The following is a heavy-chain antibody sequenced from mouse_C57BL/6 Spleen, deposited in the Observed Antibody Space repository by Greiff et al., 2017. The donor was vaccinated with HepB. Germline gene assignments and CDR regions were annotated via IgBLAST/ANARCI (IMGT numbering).Heavy chain of an antibody. CDR1: GYTFTSYW. CDR2: INPSSGYT. Sequence: VQLQESGAELAKPGASVKLSCKASGYTFTSYWMHWVKQRPGQGLEWIGYINPSSGYTKYNQKFKDKATFTADKSSSTAYMQLSSLTYEDSAVYYCARRVDYFDYWGQGTTLTVSS. CDR3: ARRVDYFDY. V-gene: IGHV1-7*01. J-gene: IGHJ2*01. D-gene: IGHD1-1*01.